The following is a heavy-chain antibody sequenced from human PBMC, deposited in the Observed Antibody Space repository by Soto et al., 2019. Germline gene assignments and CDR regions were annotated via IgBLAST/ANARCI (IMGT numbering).Heavy chain of an antibody. J-gene: IGHJ6*02. D-gene: IGHD3-3*01. CDR1: GYTFISYG. V-gene: IGHV1-18*04. CDR2: ISAYNGDT. Sequence: GASVKVSCKASGYTFISYGINWVRQAPGQGLEWMGCISAYNGDTDYAQKVQGRVTMTTDTSTSTAYMELRRLTSDDTALYYCARARRTVWSNNTDYGMDVWGQGTTVTVSS. CDR3: ARARRTVWSNNTDYGMDV.